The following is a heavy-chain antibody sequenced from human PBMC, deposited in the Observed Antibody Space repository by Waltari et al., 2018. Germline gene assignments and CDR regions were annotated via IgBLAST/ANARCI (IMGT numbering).Heavy chain of an antibody. V-gene: IGHV4-34*01. CDR2: INQSGST. CDR1: GGPLSSKS. D-gene: IGHD5-18*01. Sequence: QVQLQQWGAGLLKPSDTLSLTCAVHGGPLSSKSWKWIRQAPGKGLGRIGEINQSGSTNYNTSLKSRVTMSIDTSKKQFSLKLSYVTAADTAVYYCARGGYGPEGFGIDPWGQGTLVTVSS. J-gene: IGHJ5*02. CDR3: ARGGYGPEGFGIDP.